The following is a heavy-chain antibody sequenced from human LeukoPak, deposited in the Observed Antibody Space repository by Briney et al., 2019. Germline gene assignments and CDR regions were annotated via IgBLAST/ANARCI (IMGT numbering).Heavy chain of an antibody. CDR3: ARVGIAAAASRYYYMDV. D-gene: IGHD6-13*01. CDR1: GGSISSYY. V-gene: IGHV4-59*01. CDR2: IYYSGST. J-gene: IGHJ6*03. Sequence: SETLSLTCTVSGGSISSYYWSWIRQPPGKGLEWIGYIYYSGSTNYNPSLKSRVTISVGTSKNQFSLKLSSVTAADTAVYYCARVGIAAAASRYYYMDVWGKGTTVTVSS.